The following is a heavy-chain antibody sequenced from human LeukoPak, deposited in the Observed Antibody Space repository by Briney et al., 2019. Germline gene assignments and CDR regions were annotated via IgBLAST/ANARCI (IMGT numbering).Heavy chain of an antibody. D-gene: IGHD1-14*01. J-gene: IGHJ4*02. CDR1: GFSFDAYA. CDR3: AKGTIDHVDY. CDR2: ISGDGSNT. Sequence: PGGSLRLSCAASGFSFDAYAMHWVRHAPGKGLEWVSLISGDGSNTYCADSVKGQFTISRDNSKNSLYLQMNSLRTEDTALYYCAKGTIDHVDYWGQGTLVTVSS. V-gene: IGHV3-43*02.